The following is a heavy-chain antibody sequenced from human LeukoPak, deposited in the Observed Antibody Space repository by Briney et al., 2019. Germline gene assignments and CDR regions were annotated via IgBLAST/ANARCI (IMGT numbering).Heavy chain of an antibody. D-gene: IGHD2-15*01. V-gene: IGHV4-61*01. CDR1: GGSISSSSYY. Sequence: PSETLSLTCTVSGGSISSSSYYWSWIRQPPGKGLEWIGYIYYSGSTNYNPSLKSRVTISVDTSKNQFSLKLSSVTAADTAVYYCARDLGYCSGGSCSFLFDYWGQGTLVTVSS. CDR2: IYYSGST. J-gene: IGHJ4*02. CDR3: ARDLGYCSGGSCSFLFDY.